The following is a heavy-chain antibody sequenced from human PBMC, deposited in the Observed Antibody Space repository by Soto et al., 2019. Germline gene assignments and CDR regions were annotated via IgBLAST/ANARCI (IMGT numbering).Heavy chain of an antibody. CDR2: ISSSGTSA. V-gene: IGHV3-11*05. J-gene: IGHJ4*02. Sequence: QVQLEESGGGLVKPGGSLRLSCAASGFTFSAVYMSWIRQAPNKGLEYISYISSSGTSANYADSVKGRFTISRDNAKNALYRQMNSLRAEDTAVYDCARDRGAVTGEYCDYGGQGALVTVSS. CDR3: ARDRGAVTGEYCDY. D-gene: IGHD6-19*01. CDR1: GFTFSAVY.